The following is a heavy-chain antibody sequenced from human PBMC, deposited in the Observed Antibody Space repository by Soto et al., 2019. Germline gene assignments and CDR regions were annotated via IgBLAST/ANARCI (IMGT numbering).Heavy chain of an antibody. J-gene: IGHJ5*02. CDR1: GYTFTSYY. CDR2: INPSGGST. CDR3: ARKYYDILTGYYWQWFDP. Sequence: ASVKVSCKASGYTFTSYYMHWVRQAPGQGLEWMGIINPSGGSTSYAQKFQGRVTMTRDTSTSTVYMELSSLRSEDTAVYYCARKYYDILTGYYWQWFDPWGQGTLVTVSS. V-gene: IGHV1-46*01. D-gene: IGHD3-9*01.